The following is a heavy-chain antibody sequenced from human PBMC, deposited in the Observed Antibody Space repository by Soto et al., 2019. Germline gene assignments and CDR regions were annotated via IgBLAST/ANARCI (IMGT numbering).Heavy chain of an antibody. CDR2: INHSGST. V-gene: IGHV4-34*01. Sequence: PSETLSLTCAVYGGSFSGYYWSWIRQPPGKGLEWLGEINHSGSTNYNPSLKSRVTISVDTSKNQFSLKLSSVAAAETAVYYCARGVVLTAMGYYYYGRNVLGKGTTGTVSS. CDR1: GGSFSGYY. CDR3: ARGVVLTAMGYYYYGRNV. D-gene: IGHD2-21*02. J-gene: IGHJ6*04.